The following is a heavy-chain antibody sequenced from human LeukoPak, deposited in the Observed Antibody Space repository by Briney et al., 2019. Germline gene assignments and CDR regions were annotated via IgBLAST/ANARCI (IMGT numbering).Heavy chain of an antibody. J-gene: IGHJ4*02. D-gene: IGHD5-24*01. CDR2: MSYDGSNK. CDR3: AKDSSGGWLRSYYFDS. Sequence: PGGSLRLSCAASGFTFSSYSMNWVRQAPGKGLEWVAVMSYDGSNKDYADSVKGRFTISRDNYKNTLYVQMNSLRAEDTAVYYCAKDSSGGWLRSYYFDSWGQGTLVTVSS. V-gene: IGHV3-30*18. CDR1: GFTFSSYS.